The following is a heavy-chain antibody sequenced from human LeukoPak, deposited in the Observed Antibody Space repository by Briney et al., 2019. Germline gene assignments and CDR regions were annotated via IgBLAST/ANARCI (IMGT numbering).Heavy chain of an antibody. J-gene: IGHJ6*02. V-gene: IGHV4-61*01. CDR1: RVSISSSSYY. Sequence: SETLSLTCTLSRVSISSSSYYWTWIRQPPGKGLEWIGHIYYSGSTNYNPSLKSRVTVSVDTSKSQFSLKLSSVTAADTAVYYCARGAGNYYFYGMDVWGQGTTVTVSS. CDR2: IYYSGST. CDR3: ARGAGNYYFYGMDV.